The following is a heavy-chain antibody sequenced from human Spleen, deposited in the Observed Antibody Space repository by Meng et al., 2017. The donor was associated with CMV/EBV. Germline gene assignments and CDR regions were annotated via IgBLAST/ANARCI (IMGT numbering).Heavy chain of an antibody. J-gene: IGHJ6*02. D-gene: IGHD2-21*01. CDR2: ISSSSSYI. CDR1: GFTFRSYS. Sequence: GESLKISCAASGFTFRSYSMNWVRQAPGKGLEWVSSISSSSSYIYYADSVKGRFTISRDNAKNSLYLQMNSLRAEDTAVYYCAREGELAYCGGDCYSLGMDVWGQGTTVTVSS. CDR3: AREGELAYCGGDCYSLGMDV. V-gene: IGHV3-21*01.